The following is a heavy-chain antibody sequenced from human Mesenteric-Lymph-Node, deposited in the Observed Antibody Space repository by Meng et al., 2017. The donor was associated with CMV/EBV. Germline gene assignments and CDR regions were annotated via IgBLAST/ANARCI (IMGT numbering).Heavy chain of an antibody. CDR1: GGSISSSSYY. Sequence: SETLSLTCTVSGGSISSSSYYWGWIRQPPGKGLEWIGSIYYSGSTYYNPSLKSRVTISVDTSKNQFSLKLSSVTAADTAVYYCARVRGYCSSTSCYYYYYGMDVWGQGTTVTVSS. CDR2: IYYSGST. D-gene: IGHD2-2*01. V-gene: IGHV4-39*07. J-gene: IGHJ6*02. CDR3: ARVRGYCSSTSCYYYYYGMDV.